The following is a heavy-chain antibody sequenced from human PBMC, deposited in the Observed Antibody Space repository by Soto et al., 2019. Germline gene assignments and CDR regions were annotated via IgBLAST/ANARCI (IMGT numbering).Heavy chain of an antibody. V-gene: IGHV3-64*01. J-gene: IGHJ4*02. Sequence: EVQLVESGGGLVQPGGSLRLSCAASGFTFSSYAMHWVRHAPGKGLEYVSAISSNGGSTYYANSVKGRFTISRDNSKNTLYLQMGSLRAEDMAVYYCARGGSGSYYFDYWGQGTLVTVSS. CDR2: ISSNGGST. CDR1: GFTFSSYA. CDR3: ARGGSGSYYFDY. D-gene: IGHD1-26*01.